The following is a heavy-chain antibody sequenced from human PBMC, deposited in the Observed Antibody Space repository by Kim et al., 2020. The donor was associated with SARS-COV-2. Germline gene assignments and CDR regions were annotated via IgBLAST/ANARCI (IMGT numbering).Heavy chain of an antibody. D-gene: IGHD2-2*01. CDR2: IYSGGST. J-gene: IGHJ4*02. CDR1: GFTVSSNY. V-gene: IGHV3-53*01. Sequence: GGSLRLSCAASGFTVSSNYMSWVRQAPGKGLEWVSVIYSGGSTYYADSVKGRFTISRDNSKNTLYLQMNSLRAEDTAVYYCARDPCSMTSCYGFDYWGQGTLVTVSS. CDR3: ARDPCSMTSCYGFDY.